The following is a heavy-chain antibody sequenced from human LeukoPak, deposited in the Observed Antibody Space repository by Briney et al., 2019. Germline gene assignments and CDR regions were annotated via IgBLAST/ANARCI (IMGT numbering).Heavy chain of an antibody. CDR2: IYKSGNT. V-gene: IGHV4-4*07. CDR3: ARRAAAGNGGFDY. Sequence: SETLSLTCTVSGGSISSYYWSWIRQPAGKGLEWIGRIYKSGNTNYNPSLKSRVTMSVDTSKNQFFLKMRSVTAADTAVYYCARRAAAGNGGFDYWGQGTLVTVSS. D-gene: IGHD6-13*01. CDR1: GGSISSYY. J-gene: IGHJ4*02.